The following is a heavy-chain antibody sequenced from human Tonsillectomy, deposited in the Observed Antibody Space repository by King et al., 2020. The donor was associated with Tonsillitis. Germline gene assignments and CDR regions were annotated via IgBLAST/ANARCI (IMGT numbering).Heavy chain of an antibody. V-gene: IGHV4-59*01. Sequence: QLQESGPGLVKPSETLSLTCTVSRGSISNYYWSWIRQPPGKGLEWIGYIYYSANTNYNPPLKSRVTISVDTSKNQFSLKLSSVTAADTAVYYCARGKYYSDEAPSPFDYWGQGTLVTVPS. J-gene: IGHJ4*02. CDR2: IYYSANT. D-gene: IGHD3-22*01. CDR1: RGSISNYY. CDR3: ARGKYYSDEAPSPFDY.